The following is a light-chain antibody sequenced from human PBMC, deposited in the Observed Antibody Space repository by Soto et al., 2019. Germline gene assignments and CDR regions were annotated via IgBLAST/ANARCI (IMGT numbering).Light chain of an antibody. CDR2: AAS. J-gene: IGKJ3*01. CDR1: QTIIRY. CDR3: QQSYSTLFS. Sequence: DIQMTQSPSSLSASVGDRVTITCRASQTIIRYLNWYQQKPGRAPNLLIYAASNLQSGVPSRFSGSASGTEVTLTISRLQPEDFVTYYWQQSYSTLFSFGPGTKVEIK. V-gene: IGKV1-39*01.